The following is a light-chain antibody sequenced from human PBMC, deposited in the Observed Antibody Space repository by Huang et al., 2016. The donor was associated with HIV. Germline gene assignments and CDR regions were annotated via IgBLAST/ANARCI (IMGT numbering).Light chain of an antibody. V-gene: IGKV3-11*01. Sequence: EVMLTQSPSILSLSLGGTGTISCKASQSVGSYVAWYQQRPGQSPRLLLYDTSNRAVGIPTRVSGSGSGTDFTLTISGLESGELGVFYCQQRSTWPLTFGGGTKVA. CDR2: DTS. CDR1: QSVGSY. J-gene: IGKJ4*02. CDR3: QQRSTWPLT.